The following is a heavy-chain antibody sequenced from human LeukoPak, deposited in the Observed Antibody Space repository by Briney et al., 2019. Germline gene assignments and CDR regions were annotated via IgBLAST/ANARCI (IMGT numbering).Heavy chain of an antibody. J-gene: IGHJ6*02. D-gene: IGHD3-3*01. Sequence: ASVKVSCKASGYTFTSYDINWVRQATGQGLEWMGWMNPNSGNTGYAQKFQGRVTMTRNTSISTAYMELISLRSEDTAVYYCARGPLDTFVPYYAFRSSYYYYGMDVWGQGTTVTVYS. V-gene: IGHV1-8*01. CDR3: ARGPLDTFVPYYAFRSSYYYYGMDV. CDR1: GYTFTSYD. CDR2: MNPNSGNT.